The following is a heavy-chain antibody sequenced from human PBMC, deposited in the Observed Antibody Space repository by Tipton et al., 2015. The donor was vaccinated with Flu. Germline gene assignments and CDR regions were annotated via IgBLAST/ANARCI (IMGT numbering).Heavy chain of an antibody. J-gene: IGHJ4*02. CDR3: ARAPSQLPYFDS. D-gene: IGHD2-2*01. CDR1: GGSFSGYY. CDR2: INHSGST. Sequence: TLSLTCAVNGGSFSGYYWSWIRQPPGKGLEWIGEINHSGSTNYNPSLKSRVTMSVDTSKNQFSLKLSSVTAADTAVYYCARAPSQLPYFDSWGQGTLVTVSS. V-gene: IGHV4-34*01.